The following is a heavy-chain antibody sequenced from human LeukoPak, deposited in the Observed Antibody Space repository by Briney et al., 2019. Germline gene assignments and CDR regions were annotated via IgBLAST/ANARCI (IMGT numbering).Heavy chain of an antibody. CDR3: ARAYGETRSGSYFDY. CDR1: GGSFSGYY. V-gene: IGHV4-34*01. J-gene: IGHJ4*02. CDR2: INHSGST. D-gene: IGHD1-26*01. Sequence: SETLSLTCAVYGGSFSGYYWSWIRQPPGKGLEWIGEINHSGSTNYNPSLKSRVTISVDTSKNQFSLKLSSVTAADTAVYYCARAYGETRSGSYFDYWGQGTLVTVSS.